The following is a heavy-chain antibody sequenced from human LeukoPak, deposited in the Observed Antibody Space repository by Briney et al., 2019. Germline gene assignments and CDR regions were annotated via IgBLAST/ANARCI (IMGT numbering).Heavy chain of an antibody. Sequence: ASVKVSFKASGGTFNSSSISWLRQAPGQGREGMGGIIPVFGSTQSAQKFQGRVTMTTDESTKTAYMELSSLRSHDTAVYYCARDHYGSHSGPFDFWGQGTLVTVSS. CDR2: IIPVFGST. D-gene: IGHD4-23*01. CDR1: GGTFNSSS. V-gene: IGHV1-69*05. CDR3: ARDHYGSHSGPFDF. J-gene: IGHJ4*02.